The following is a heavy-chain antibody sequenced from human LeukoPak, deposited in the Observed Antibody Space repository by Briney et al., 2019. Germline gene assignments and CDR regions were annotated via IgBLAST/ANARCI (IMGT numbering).Heavy chain of an antibody. CDR1: GFTFSAYG. Sequence: PGGSLILSCAASGFTFSAYGLHWVRQAPGKGLEWVAIISDDGSHKYYADSVKGRFTISRDNSKNTLYLQMNSLGADDTAVYYCANVDAGDYWGQGTLVTVSS. CDR2: ISDDGSHK. J-gene: IGHJ4*02. CDR3: ANVDAGDY. V-gene: IGHV3-30*18. D-gene: IGHD5-12*01.